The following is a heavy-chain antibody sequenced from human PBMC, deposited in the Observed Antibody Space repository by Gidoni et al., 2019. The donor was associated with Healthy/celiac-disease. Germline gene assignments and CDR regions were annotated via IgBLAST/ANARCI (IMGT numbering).Heavy chain of an antibody. Sequence: EVQLVESGGGLVQPGRSLRLSCTASGFTFGDYAMSWFRQAPGKGLEWVGFIISKAYGVTTEYAASVKCRFTISRDDSKSIAYLQMNSLKTEDTAVYYCTRDLSPYSSSWYLDYWGQGTLVTVSS. CDR2: IISKAYGVTT. J-gene: IGHJ4*02. CDR3: TRDLSPYSSSWYLDY. CDR1: GFTFGDYA. V-gene: IGHV3-49*03. D-gene: IGHD6-13*01.